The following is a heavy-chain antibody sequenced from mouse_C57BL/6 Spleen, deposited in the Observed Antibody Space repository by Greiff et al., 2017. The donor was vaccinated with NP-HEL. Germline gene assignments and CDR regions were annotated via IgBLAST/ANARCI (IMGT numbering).Heavy chain of an antibody. D-gene: IGHD1-1*01. Sequence: QVQLQQSGAELVRPGASVTLSCKASGYTFTDYEMHWVKQTPVHGLEWIGAIDPETGGTAYNQKFKGKAILTADKSSSTAYMELRSLTSEDSAVYYCTRSDYYGSSHFAYWGQGTLVTVSA. J-gene: IGHJ3*01. CDR1: GYTFTDYE. CDR3: TRSDYYGSSHFAY. CDR2: IDPETGGT. V-gene: IGHV1-15*01.